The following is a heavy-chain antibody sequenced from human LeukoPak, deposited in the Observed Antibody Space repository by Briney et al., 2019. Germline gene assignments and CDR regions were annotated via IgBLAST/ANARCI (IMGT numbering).Heavy chain of an antibody. CDR3: ARRWLGDPYGMDV. Sequence: PGGSLRLSCAASGFIFSNYAMTWVRQAPGKGLEWVSIIGGVSESFYYADSVKGRFTVSRDNSKDTLYLQINSLRDGDTAVYYCARRWLGDPYGMDVWGQGTTVSVSS. J-gene: IGHJ6*02. D-gene: IGHD3-10*01. V-gene: IGHV3-23*01. CDR1: GFIFSNYA. CDR2: IGGVSESF.